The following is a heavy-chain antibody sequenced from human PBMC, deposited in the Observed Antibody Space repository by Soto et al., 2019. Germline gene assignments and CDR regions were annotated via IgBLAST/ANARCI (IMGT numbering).Heavy chain of an antibody. J-gene: IGHJ4*02. CDR3: ARGPSSSSLNLDY. D-gene: IGHD6-6*01. CDR2: ISWNSVRI. Sequence: GGSLRLSCAASGFKFDDYAMHWVRQAPGKGLEWVSCISWNSVRIGYAETVKGRFTISRDNAKKSLFLEMSSLRADDTALYYCARGPSSSSLNLDYWGQGTLVTVSS. V-gene: IGHV3-9*01. CDR1: GFKFDDYA.